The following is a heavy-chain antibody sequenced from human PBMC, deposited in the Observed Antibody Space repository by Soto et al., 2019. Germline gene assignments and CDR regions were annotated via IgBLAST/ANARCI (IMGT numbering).Heavy chain of an antibody. J-gene: IGHJ4*02. Sequence: GGSLRLSCAASGFPFSSYEMNWVRQAPGKGLEWVAYISSGGGNIYYAESVKGRFTISRDNAKNSVDLQMNSLRAEDTAVYYCARDRWLRYSGYDWHFDYWGQGTLGTVSS. D-gene: IGHD5-12*01. CDR3: ARDRWLRYSGYDWHFDY. V-gene: IGHV3-48*03. CDR2: ISSGGGNI. CDR1: GFPFSSYE.